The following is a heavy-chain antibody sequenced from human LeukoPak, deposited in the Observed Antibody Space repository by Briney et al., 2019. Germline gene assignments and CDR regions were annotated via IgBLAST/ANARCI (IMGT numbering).Heavy chain of an antibody. CDR3: AREGTMVRGVISGWFDP. Sequence: ASVKVSCKASGYTFTGYYMHWVRQAPGQGLEWMGIINPSGGSTSYAQKFQGRVTMTRDTSTSTVYMELSSLRSEDTAVYYCAREGTMVRGVISGWFDPWGQGTLVTVSS. D-gene: IGHD3-10*01. V-gene: IGHV1-46*01. CDR2: INPSGGST. J-gene: IGHJ5*02. CDR1: GYTFTGYY.